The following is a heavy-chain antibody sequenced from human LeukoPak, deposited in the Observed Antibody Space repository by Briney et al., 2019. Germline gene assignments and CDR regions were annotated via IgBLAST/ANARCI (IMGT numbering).Heavy chain of an antibody. Sequence: GGSLRLSCAASGFTFSSYGMHWVRQAPGKGLEWVAVIWYYGSNKYYADSVKGRFTISRDNSKNTLYLQMNSFRPDDPSVIYFAKGLRYYSTVNWGQGTLVTVSS. CDR2: IWYYGSNK. CDR3: AKGLRYYSTVN. CDR1: GFTFSSYG. D-gene: IGHD2-8*02. V-gene: IGHV3-33*06. J-gene: IGHJ4*02.